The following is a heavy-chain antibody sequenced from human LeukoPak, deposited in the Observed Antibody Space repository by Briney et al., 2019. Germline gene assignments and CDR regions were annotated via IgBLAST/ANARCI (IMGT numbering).Heavy chain of an antibody. CDR1: GFTFSSYG. D-gene: IGHD3-3*01. CDR2: IRYDGSNK. CDR3: AKESDFWSGYYGDYFDY. Sequence: GGSLRLSCAASGFTFSSYGMHWVRQAPGKGLEWVAFIRYDGSNKYYADSVKGRFTISRDNSKNTLYLQMNSLRAEDTAVYYCAKESDFWSGYYGDYFDYWGQGTLVTVSS. V-gene: IGHV3-30*02. J-gene: IGHJ4*02.